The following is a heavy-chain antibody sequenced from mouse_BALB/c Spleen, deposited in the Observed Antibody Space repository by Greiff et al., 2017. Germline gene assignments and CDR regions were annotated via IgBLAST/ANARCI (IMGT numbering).Heavy chain of an antibody. CDR2: ISSGGST. D-gene: IGHD2-1*01. CDR3: ARGRGNYDYAMDY. J-gene: IGHJ4*01. V-gene: IGHV5-6-5*01. Sequence: EVQLVESGGGLVKPGGSLKLSCAASGFTFSSYAMSWVRQTPEKRLEWVASISSGGSTYYPDSVKGRFTISRDNARNILYLQMSSLRSEDTAMYYCARGRGNYDYAMDYWGQGTSVTVSS. CDR1: GFTFSSYA.